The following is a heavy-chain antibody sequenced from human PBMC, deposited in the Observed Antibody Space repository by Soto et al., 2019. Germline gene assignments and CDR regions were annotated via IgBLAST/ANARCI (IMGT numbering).Heavy chain of an antibody. J-gene: IGHJ3*02. CDR3: ASGGGYYDSSGYYPDAFDI. D-gene: IGHD3-22*01. V-gene: IGHV4-59*01. Sequence: SETLSLTCTVSGGSISSYYWSWIRQPPGKGLEWIGYIYYSGSTNYNPSLKSRVTISVDTSKNQFSLKLSSVTAADTAVYYCASGGGYYDSSGYYPDAFDIWGQGTMVTVSS. CDR2: IYYSGST. CDR1: GGSISSYY.